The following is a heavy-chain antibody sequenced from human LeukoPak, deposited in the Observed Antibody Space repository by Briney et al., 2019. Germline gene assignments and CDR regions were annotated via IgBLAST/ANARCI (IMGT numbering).Heavy chain of an antibody. CDR2: INHSGSS. J-gene: IGHJ4*02. CDR3: ARRGSGYSLDY. CDR1: GGSFSGYY. V-gene: IGHV4-34*01. D-gene: IGHD3-3*01. Sequence: SETLSLTCAVYGGSFSGYYWSWIRQPPGKGLEWIGEINHSGSSNYNPSLKSRVTISVDTSKNQFSLKLSSVTAADTAVYYCARRGSGYSLDYWGQGTLVTVSS.